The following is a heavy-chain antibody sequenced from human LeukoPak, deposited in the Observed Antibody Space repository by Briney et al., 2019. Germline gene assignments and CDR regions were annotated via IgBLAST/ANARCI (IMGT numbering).Heavy chain of an antibody. CDR3: AGDSISMNAFDA. CDR1: GGSSTTHY. V-gene: IGHV4-59*11. Sequence: SETLSLTCTVSGGSSTTHYWSWIRQPPGKGLEWIGYISYIGSTNYNPSLKRRVTISIDTSKNAVSLILTSVTAADTAVYYCAGDSISMNAFDAWGQGTMVTVSS. J-gene: IGHJ3*01. CDR2: ISYIGST. D-gene: IGHD3-22*01.